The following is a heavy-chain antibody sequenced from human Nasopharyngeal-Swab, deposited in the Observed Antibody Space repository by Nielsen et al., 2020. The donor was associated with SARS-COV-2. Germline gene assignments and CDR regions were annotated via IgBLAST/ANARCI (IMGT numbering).Heavy chain of an antibody. D-gene: IGHD6-19*01. CDR1: GFTFSSYH. CDR2: IKSSTDGGTT. CDR3: TTDTSVSVFVAVAGRGGGY. Sequence: GESLKISCAASGFTFSSYHMSWVRQAPGKGLEWVGRIKSSTDGGTTDYAAPVKGRFTISRDDSKNTLYLQMNSLKTEDTAVYYCTTDTSVSVFVAVAGRGGGYWGQGTLVTVSS. J-gene: IGHJ4*02. V-gene: IGHV3-15*01.